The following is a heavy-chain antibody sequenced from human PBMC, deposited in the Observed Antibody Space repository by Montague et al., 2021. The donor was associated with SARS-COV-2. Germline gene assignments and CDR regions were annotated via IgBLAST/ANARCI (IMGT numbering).Heavy chain of an antibody. J-gene: IGHJ4*02. CDR1: GFTFSNYA. CDR2: IYSGGSST. D-gene: IGHD1-26*01. V-gene: IGHV3-23*03. Sequence: SLRLSWSASGFTFSNYAMNWVRQAPGKGLQWVSIIYSGGSSTYYADSVKGRFTISRDDSKNTLYLQMNSLRDEDTAIYYCAKVPTGGSHYYFDYWGQGALVTVSS. CDR3: AKVPTGGSHYYFDY.